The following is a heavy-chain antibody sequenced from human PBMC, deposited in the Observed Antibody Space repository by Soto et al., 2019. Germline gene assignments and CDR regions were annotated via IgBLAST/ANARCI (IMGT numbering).Heavy chain of an antibody. CDR3: ARHGGAHYLSSGYHYALGY. CDR1: GYSLPNNW. D-gene: IGHD3-22*01. J-gene: IGHJ4*02. V-gene: IGHV5-10-1*01. Sequence: GESLKISCKGSGYSLPNNWITWVRPMPGKGMEWMGRIDLTDSYTSYSLSFQGNISFSADRQINTTYLHWSSLRASAAAMYYCARHGGAHYLSSGYHYALGYWGQGTPVTVSS. CDR2: IDLTDSYT.